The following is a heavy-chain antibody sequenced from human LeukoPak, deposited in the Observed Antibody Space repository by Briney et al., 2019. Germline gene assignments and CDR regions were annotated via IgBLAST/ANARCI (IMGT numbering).Heavy chain of an antibody. CDR3: ARDTEAYNWNYVGIYFDY. J-gene: IGHJ4*02. V-gene: IGHV3-23*01. CDR1: GFTFSSYA. D-gene: IGHD1-7*01. Sequence: GGSLRLSCAASGFTFSSYAMSWVRQAPGKGLEWVSAISGSGGSTYYADSVEGRFTISRDNSKNTLYLQMNSLRAEDTAVYYCARDTEAYNWNYVGIYFDYWGQGTLVTVSS. CDR2: ISGSGGST.